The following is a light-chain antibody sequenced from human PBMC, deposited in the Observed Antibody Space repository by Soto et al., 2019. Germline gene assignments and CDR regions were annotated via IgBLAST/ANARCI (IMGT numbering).Light chain of an antibody. CDR3: EQYGRSPLIS. V-gene: IGKV3-15*01. Sequence: EIVMTQSPATLSVSPGERATLSCRASQSVSSNLAWYQQKPGQAPRLLIYGASTRATAIPARFSGSGSGTDFTLTISGLEPEDFAVYYCEQYGRSPLISFGQGTRLEIK. CDR1: QSVSSN. J-gene: IGKJ5*01. CDR2: GAS.